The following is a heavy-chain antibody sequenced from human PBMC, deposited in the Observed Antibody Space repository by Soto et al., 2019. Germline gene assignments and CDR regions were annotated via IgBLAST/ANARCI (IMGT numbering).Heavy chain of an antibody. V-gene: IGHV1-69*01. CDR3: ASKAGIAAAVALYYGMDV. J-gene: IGHJ6*02. D-gene: IGHD6-13*01. CDR1: GGPFISYA. Sequence: SVKVACKASGGPFISYAVIWVRQAPGQGLEWMGGIIPIFGTANYAQKFQGRVTITADESTSTAYMELSSLRSEDTAVYYCASKAGIAAAVALYYGMDVWGQGTTVTVSS. CDR2: IIPIFGTA.